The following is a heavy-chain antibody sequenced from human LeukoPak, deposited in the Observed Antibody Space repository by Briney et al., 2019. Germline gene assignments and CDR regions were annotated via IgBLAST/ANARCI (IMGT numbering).Heavy chain of an antibody. Sequence: SETLSLTCAVYGGSFSGYYWGWILQPPGKGLEWIGSIYHSGSTYYNPSLKSRVTISVDTSKDQFSLKLSSVTAADTAVYYCARVTFGYSLDYWGQGTLVTVSS. J-gene: IGHJ4*02. CDR1: GGSFSGYY. V-gene: IGHV4-38-2*01. CDR3: ARVTFGYSLDY. D-gene: IGHD3-22*01. CDR2: IYHSGST.